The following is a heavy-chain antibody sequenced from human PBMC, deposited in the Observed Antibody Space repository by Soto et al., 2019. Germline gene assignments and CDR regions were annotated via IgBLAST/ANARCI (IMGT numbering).Heavy chain of an antibody. Sequence: LSCAASGFTFSDYYMSWIRQAPGKGLEWVSYISSSGSTIYYADSVKGRFTISRDNAKNSLYLQMNSLRAEDTAVYYCARDGSRYYDFWSGPPSYGMDVWGQGTTVTVSS. D-gene: IGHD3-3*01. J-gene: IGHJ6*02. V-gene: IGHV3-11*01. CDR2: ISSSGSTI. CDR3: ARDGSRYYDFWSGPPSYGMDV. CDR1: GFTFSDYY.